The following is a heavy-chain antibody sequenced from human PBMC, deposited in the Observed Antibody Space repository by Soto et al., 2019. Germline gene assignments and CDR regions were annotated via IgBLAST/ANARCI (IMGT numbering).Heavy chain of an antibody. D-gene: IGHD3-22*01. V-gene: IGHV1-69*13. CDR1: GGTFSRYA. CDR3: ARGVDYDSRGYYFFF. J-gene: IGHJ4*02. CDR2: IVPMFGTA. Sequence: ASVKVSCKASGGTFSRYALSWVRQAPGQGPEWMGGIVPMFGTANYAQKFQGRVTITADESTNTAYMQLSSLRSEDTAVYYCARGVDYDSRGYYFFFWGQGTLVTVSS.